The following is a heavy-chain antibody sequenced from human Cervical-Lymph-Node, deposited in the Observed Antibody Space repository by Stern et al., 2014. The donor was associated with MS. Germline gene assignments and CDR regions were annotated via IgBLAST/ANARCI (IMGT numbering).Heavy chain of an antibody. CDR1: GFTFTSSA. CDR2: IVVGSGNT. J-gene: IGHJ3*02. D-gene: IGHD3-22*01. CDR3: AAEPMYYSDSVGAFDI. Sequence: QLVQSGPDVKKPGTSVKVSCKASGFTFTSSAVQWVRQARGQRLEWIGWIVVGSGNTNYAQKFQERVTITRDMSTSTAYMELSSLRSEDTAVYYCAAEPMYYSDSVGAFDIWGQGTMVTVSS. V-gene: IGHV1-58*01.